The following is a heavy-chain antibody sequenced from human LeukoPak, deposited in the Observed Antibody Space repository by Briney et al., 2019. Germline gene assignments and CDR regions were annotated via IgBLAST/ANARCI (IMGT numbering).Heavy chain of an antibody. D-gene: IGHD7-27*01. J-gene: IGHJ4*02. V-gene: IGHV3-48*01. CDR3: ARDGDWGSFDY. CDR2: ISSSSSTI. Sequence: PGGSLRLSCAASGLTFSSYSMNWVRQAPGKGLEWVSYISSSSSTIYYADSVKGRFTISRDNAKNSLYLQMNSLRAEDTAVYYCARDGDWGSFDYWGQGTLVTVSS. CDR1: GLTFSSYS.